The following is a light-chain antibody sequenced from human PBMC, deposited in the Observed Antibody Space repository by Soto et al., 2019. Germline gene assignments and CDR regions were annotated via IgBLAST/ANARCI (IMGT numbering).Light chain of an antibody. CDR3: SARDDSLSGVV. V-gene: IGLV1-47*01. J-gene: IGLJ2*01. CDR1: SSNIGSNH. Sequence: QSVLTQPPSTSGTPGQRVTISCSGTSSNIGSNHVYWYQQFPGMAPKLLMYRSDQRRTWVPDRFSGSNSGTSASLAISGLRSDDDADYYCSARDDSLSGVVFGGGTKLTVL. CDR2: RSD.